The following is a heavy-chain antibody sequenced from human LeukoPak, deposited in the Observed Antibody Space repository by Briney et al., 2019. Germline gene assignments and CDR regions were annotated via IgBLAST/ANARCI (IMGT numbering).Heavy chain of an antibody. V-gene: IGHV4-4*09. Sequence: SETLSLTCTVSGGSISSYYWSWIRQPPGKGLEWIGYIYTRGSTNYNPSLKSRVTISVDTSKNQFSLKLSSVTAADTAVYYCAGLSAVTGEYFQHWGQGTLVTVSS. CDR1: GGSISSYY. CDR3: AGLSAVTGEYFQH. CDR2: IYTRGST. D-gene: IGHD1-1*01. J-gene: IGHJ1*01.